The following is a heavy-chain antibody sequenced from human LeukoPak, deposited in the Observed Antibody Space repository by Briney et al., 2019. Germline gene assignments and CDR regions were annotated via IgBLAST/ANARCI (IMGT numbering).Heavy chain of an antibody. CDR1: GYTFTSYG. CDR3: ARDRSPVVPAAYEYYFDY. CDR2: ISAYNGNT. J-gene: IGHJ4*02. D-gene: IGHD2-2*01. V-gene: IGHV1-18*01. Sequence: ASVKVSCKASGYTFTSYGISWVRQAPGQGLEWMGWISAYNGNTNYAQKLQGRVTMTTDTSTSTAYMELRSLRSDDTAVYYCARDRSPVVPAAYEYYFDYWGQGTLVTVSS.